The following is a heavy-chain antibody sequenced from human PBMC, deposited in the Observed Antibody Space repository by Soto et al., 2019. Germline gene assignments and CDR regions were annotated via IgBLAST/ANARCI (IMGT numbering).Heavy chain of an antibody. CDR2: INPNGGST. D-gene: IGHD4-4*01. J-gene: IGHJ4*02. V-gene: IGHV1-46*03. CDR1: GYTFTNYY. Sequence: QVQLVQSGAEVKKPGASVKVSCKASGYTFTNYYMHWVRQAPGQGLEWMGIINPNGGSTSYAQKVPGRVTMTRDKSTSSVYMELSSLRSEDKAVYYCARDLRTMTTVTNGLIYWGQGTLVTVSS. CDR3: ARDLRTMTTVTNGLIY.